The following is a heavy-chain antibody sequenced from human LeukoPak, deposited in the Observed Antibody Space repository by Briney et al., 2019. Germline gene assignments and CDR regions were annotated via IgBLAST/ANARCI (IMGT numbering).Heavy chain of an antibody. J-gene: IGHJ4*02. CDR3: AKDLATAMAYYYGSGAGDY. CDR2: IYSGGST. Sequence: GGSLRLSCAASGFTVSSNYMNWVRQAPGKGLEWVSVIYSGGSTYYADSVKGRFTISRDNSKNTLYLQMNSLRAEDTAVYYCAKDLATAMAYYYGSGAGDYWGQGTLVTVSS. CDR1: GFTVSSNY. V-gene: IGHV3-53*01. D-gene: IGHD3-10*01.